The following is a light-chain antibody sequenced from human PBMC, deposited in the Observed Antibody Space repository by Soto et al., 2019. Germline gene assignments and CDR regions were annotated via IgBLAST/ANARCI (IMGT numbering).Light chain of an antibody. CDR1: SSNIGAGYD. CDR3: QSYDSGLSAVV. J-gene: IGLJ2*01. Sequence: QSVLTQPPSVSGAPGQRVTISCTGSSSNIGAGYDVHWYQQLPGTAPKLLMSGNSNRPSGVPDRFSGSKSGTSASLAITGLQAEDEADYYCQSYDSGLSAVVFGGGTKLTVL. V-gene: IGLV1-40*01. CDR2: GNS.